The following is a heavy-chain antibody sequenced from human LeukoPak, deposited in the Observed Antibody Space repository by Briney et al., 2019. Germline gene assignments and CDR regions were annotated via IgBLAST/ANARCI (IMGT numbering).Heavy chain of an antibody. Sequence: ASVKVSCKASGYTFTGYCMHWVRQAPGQGLEWMGWINPNSGGTNYAQKFQGRVTMTRDTSISTAYMELSRLRSDDTAVYYCARELVRGVIITYNYYYGMDVWGQGTTVTVSS. CDR1: GYTFTGYC. D-gene: IGHD3-10*01. CDR2: INPNSGGT. J-gene: IGHJ6*02. V-gene: IGHV1-2*02. CDR3: ARELVRGVIITYNYYYGMDV.